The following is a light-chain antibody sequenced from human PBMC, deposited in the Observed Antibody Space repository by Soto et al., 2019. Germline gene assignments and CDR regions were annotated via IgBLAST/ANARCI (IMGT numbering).Light chain of an antibody. CDR1: SSNIGSNT. J-gene: IGLJ2*01. CDR3: AAWDDSINGVV. V-gene: IGLV1-44*01. CDR2: SND. Sequence: SVLTQPPSASGTPGQRVTISCSGSSSNIGSNTVNWYQQLPGTAPKLLIYSNDQRPSVVPDRFSGSKSGTSASLAISGLQSEDEADYYCAAWDDSINGVVFGGGTKVTVL.